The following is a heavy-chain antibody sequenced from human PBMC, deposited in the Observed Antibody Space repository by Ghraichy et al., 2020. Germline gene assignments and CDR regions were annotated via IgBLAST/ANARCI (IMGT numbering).Heavy chain of an antibody. V-gene: IGHV3-23*01. Sequence: GALRLSCAASGFTFSSYAMSWVRQAPGKGLEWVSTMSGSGGTTYYADSVKGRFTISRDKSKNTLYLQMNSLRAEDTAVYYCAKENGYAALDYWGQGTLVTVSS. D-gene: IGHD1-1*01. CDR1: GFTFSSYA. CDR2: MSGSGGTT. CDR3: AKENGYAALDY. J-gene: IGHJ4*02.